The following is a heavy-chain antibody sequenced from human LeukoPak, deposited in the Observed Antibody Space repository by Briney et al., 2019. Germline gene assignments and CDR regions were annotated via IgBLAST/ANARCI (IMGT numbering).Heavy chain of an antibody. CDR3: ARGFPGGWFDP. Sequence: PGGSLRLSCAASGFTVSSNYMSWVRQPPGKGLEWIGEIYHSGSTNYNPSLKSRVTISVDTSKNQFSLKLTSVTAADTAVYYCARGFPGGWFDPWGQGTLVTISS. D-gene: IGHD3-10*01. CDR1: GFTVSSNY. V-gene: IGHV4-4*02. J-gene: IGHJ5*02. CDR2: IYHSGST.